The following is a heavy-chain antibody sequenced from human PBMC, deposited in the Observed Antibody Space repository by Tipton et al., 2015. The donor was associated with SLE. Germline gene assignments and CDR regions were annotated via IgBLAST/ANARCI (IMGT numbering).Heavy chain of an antibody. Sequence: TLSLTCTVSGGSINTRYYWGWIRQSPGKGLEWIGSFHYSGATYSKPSLKSRITISIEASKNQFSLRLNSVTAADTVVYYCARRGDWWYFDLWGRGTLVTVSS. J-gene: IGHJ2*01. CDR1: GGSINTRYY. CDR2: FHYSGAT. V-gene: IGHV4-39*01. D-gene: IGHD3-16*01. CDR3: ARRGDWWYFDL.